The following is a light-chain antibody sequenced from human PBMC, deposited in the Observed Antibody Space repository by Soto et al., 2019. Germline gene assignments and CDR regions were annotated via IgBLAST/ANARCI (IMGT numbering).Light chain of an antibody. J-gene: IGKJ1*01. V-gene: IGKV3-11*01. CDR3: KKRTYWKWK. Sequence: EVFLTHSPSTLSLSPGERSALCCRASQSVTNYLTWYQQKPGQAPRLLIYEASNRATGIPARFSGSGSGKEFPLTITHLEPEDFAVYSCKKRTYWKWKFGQGKKVDIK. CDR1: QSVTNY. CDR2: EAS.